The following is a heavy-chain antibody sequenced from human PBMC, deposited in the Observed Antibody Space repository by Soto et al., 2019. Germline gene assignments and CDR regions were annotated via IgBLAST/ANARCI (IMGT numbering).Heavy chain of an antibody. D-gene: IGHD6-13*01. CDR1: GDSVSSNSAA. CDR2: TYYRSNWHN. CDR3: ARDTGSSWSTFDY. Sequence: QVHLQQSGPGLVKPSQTLSLTCAISGDSVSSNSAAWNWFRQSPSRGLEWLGRTYYRSNWHNDYAVSVKSRITLNQDTSKNQFSLQLNSVTPEDAAVYYCARDTGSSWSTFDYWGQGTLVTVSS. V-gene: IGHV6-1*01. J-gene: IGHJ4*02.